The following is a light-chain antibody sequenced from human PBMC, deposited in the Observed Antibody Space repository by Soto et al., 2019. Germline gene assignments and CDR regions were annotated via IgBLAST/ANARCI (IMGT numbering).Light chain of an antibody. V-gene: IGKV1-5*03. J-gene: IGKJ1*01. CDR1: QTISSW. Sequence: DIQMTQSPSTLSGSVGDRVTITCRASQTISSWLAWYQQKPGKAPKLLIYKASSLESGVPSRFSGSGSGTEFTLTISSLQPDDFETYYCQQYNSYSWTFGQGTKVEI. CDR2: KAS. CDR3: QQYNSYSWT.